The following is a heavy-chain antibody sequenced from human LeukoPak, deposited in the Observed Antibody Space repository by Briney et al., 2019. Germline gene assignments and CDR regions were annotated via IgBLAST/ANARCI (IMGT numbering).Heavy chain of an antibody. V-gene: IGHV1-46*01. CDR2: INPSGGGT. Sequence: GASVKVSCKASGYTFTTYAMNWVRQAPGQGLEWMGIINPSGGGTSYAQKFQGRVTMTRDTSTSTVYMELSSLRSEDTAVYYCARNENSGWGYFDYWGQGTLVTVSS. CDR1: GYTFTTYA. CDR3: ARNENSGWGYFDY. D-gene: IGHD5-12*01. J-gene: IGHJ4*02.